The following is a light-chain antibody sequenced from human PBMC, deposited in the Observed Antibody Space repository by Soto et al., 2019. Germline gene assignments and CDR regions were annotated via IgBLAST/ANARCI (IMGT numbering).Light chain of an antibody. CDR3: QQYSNWPTIT. V-gene: IGKV3-15*01. CDR2: DTS. J-gene: IGKJ5*01. CDR1: QSVSIH. Sequence: ETVMTQSPGTLSVSLGERATLSCRASQSVSIHLAWYQQKPGQAPRLLIYDTSTRATGIPARFSGSGSGTEFTLTISSLQSEDFAVYYCQQYSNWPTITLGQGTRRRX.